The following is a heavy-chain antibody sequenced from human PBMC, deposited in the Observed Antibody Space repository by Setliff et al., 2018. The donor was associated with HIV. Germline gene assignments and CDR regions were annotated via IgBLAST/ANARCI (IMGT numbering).Heavy chain of an antibody. Sequence: PSETLSLTCTVSGGSISSHYWSWIRQPPGKGLAWIGSIYYSGSTNYNPSLKSRVTISVDTSKNQFSLKLSSVTAADTAVYYCARGHCSGTNCYGVDYYGMDVWGQGTTVTVSS. CDR2: IYYSGST. D-gene: IGHD2-2*01. CDR3: ARGHCSGTNCYGVDYYGMDV. V-gene: IGHV4-59*08. CDR1: GGSISSHY. J-gene: IGHJ6*02.